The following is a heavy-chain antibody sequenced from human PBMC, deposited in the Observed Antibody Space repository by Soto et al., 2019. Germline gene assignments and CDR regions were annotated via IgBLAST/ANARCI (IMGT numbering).Heavy chain of an antibody. J-gene: IGHJ6*02. CDR1: GYTFTDYY. V-gene: IGHV1-2*02. Sequence: QVQLVQSGAEVKRPGASVKVSCKASGYTFTDYYIHWVRQAPGHGLEWMGWINPTGGGTNYAQSFRGRVTMTRDTSISTAYMELSRPTSDDTAVFYCARTYSSRYFYNQYSMDVWGQGTTVTVSS. CDR2: INPTGGGT. CDR3: ARTYSSRYFYNQYSMDV. D-gene: IGHD3-22*01.